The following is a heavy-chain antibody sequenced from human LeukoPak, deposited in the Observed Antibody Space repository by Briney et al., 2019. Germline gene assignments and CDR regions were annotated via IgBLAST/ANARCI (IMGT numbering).Heavy chain of an antibody. J-gene: IGHJ3*02. D-gene: IGHD5-24*01. CDR3: ARFEELATMKAFDI. CDR1: GFTFSDYY. CDR2: ISSSGSTI. Sequence: PGRSLRLSCAASGFTFSDYYMSWIRQAPGKGREWVSYISSSGSTIYYADSVKGRFTISRDNAKNSLYLQMNSLRAEDTAVYYCARFEELATMKAFDIWGQGTMVTVSS. V-gene: IGHV3-11*01.